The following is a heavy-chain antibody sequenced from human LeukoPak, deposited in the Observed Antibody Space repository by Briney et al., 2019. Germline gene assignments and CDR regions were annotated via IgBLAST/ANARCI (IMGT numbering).Heavy chain of an antibody. CDR2: IYYSGST. CDR3: ARGVRGVTLVYFDY. J-gene: IGHJ4*02. CDR1: GGSISSYY. D-gene: IGHD3-10*01. Sequence: SETLSLTCTVSGGSISSYYWSWIRQPPGKGLEWIGYIYYSGSTNYNPSLKSRVTISVDTSKNQFSLKPSSVTAADTAVYYCARGVRGVTLVYFDYWGQGTLVTVSS. V-gene: IGHV4-59*01.